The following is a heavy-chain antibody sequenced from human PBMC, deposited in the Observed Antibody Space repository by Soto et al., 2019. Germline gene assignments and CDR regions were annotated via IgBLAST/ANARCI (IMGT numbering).Heavy chain of an antibody. CDR1: EGSINWSPDY. V-gene: IGHV4-39*02. CDR2: VHYTAST. J-gene: IGHJ3*02. Sequence: PSETLSLTCAVSEGSINWSPDYWGWLRQPPGKEPQWIASVHYTASTTYYNPSLKSRVTISVDTSKNQFSLNLRSVTAADTAIYYCARATPGYPGRAFQIWGQGKMVT. CDR3: ARATPGYPGRAFQI. D-gene: IGHD2-15*01.